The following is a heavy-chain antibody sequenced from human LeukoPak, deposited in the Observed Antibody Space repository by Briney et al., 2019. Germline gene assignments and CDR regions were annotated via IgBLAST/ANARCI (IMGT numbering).Heavy chain of an antibody. V-gene: IGHV1-18*01. J-gene: IGHJ1*01. CDR1: GYTFTSYG. CDR2: ISAYNGNT. Sequence: ASVKVSCKASGYTFTSYGISWVRQAPGQGLEWMGWISAYNGNTNYAQKLQGRVTMTTDTSKSTAYMELRSLRSDDTAVYNCARPKWELTPEYFQHWGQGTLVTVSS. D-gene: IGHD1-26*01. CDR3: ARPKWELTPEYFQH.